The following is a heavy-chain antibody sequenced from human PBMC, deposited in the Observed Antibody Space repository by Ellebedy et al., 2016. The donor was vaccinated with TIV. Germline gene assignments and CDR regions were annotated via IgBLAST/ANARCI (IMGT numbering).Heavy chain of an antibody. CDR1: GFTFSDYW. V-gene: IGHV3-74*03. J-gene: IGHJ4*02. CDR3: ARGDTALSISYFDY. CDR2: IANDGSIT. Sequence: GGSLRLSXEASGFTFSDYWMHWVRQVPGRGPVWLSRIANDGSITTYADSVKGRFTVSRDNAKNTLYLAMSDLRADDTALYYCARGDTALSISYFDYWGQGTLVTVSS. D-gene: IGHD5-18*01.